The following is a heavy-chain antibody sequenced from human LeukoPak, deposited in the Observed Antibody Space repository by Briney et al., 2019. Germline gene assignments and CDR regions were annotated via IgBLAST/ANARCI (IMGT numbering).Heavy chain of an antibody. CDR1: GILFSNTA. D-gene: IGHD6-19*01. CDR3: GKDGGQYSSGPEFDP. CDR2: ISGGGERA. V-gene: IGHV3-23*01. J-gene: IGHJ5*02. Sequence: SGGSLRLSCAASGILFSNTAMNWARQSPGRGLEWVSAISGGGERAFYADSVKGRFTISRDNSKNILYLQMNSLTADDTAIYYCGKDGGQYSSGPEFDPRGQGALVTLSS.